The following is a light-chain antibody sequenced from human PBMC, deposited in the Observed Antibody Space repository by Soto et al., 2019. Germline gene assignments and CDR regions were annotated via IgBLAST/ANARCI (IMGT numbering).Light chain of an antibody. V-gene: IGKV1-5*03. J-gene: IGKJ4*01. CDR1: QNINRW. CDR3: HQYHSSST. CDR2: KAS. Sequence: DIQMTQSPSTLSAAVCDRVTITCRASQNINRWLAWYQQKPGKAPKLLIYKASTFERGVPSRIRGSGSETEFTLAISGLQPDEVATYYCHQYHSSSTFGGGTTVDIK.